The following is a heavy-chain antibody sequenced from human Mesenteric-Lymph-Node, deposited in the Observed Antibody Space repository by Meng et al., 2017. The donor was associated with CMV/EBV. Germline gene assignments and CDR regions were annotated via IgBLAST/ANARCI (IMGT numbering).Heavy chain of an antibody. CDR2: INHSGST. CDR1: GYSISSGYY. D-gene: IGHD2-2*01. CDR3: ARDEYQLPAGV. V-gene: IGHV4-38-2*02. J-gene: IGHJ6*02. Sequence: SEILSLTCTVSGYSISSGYYWSWIRQPPGKGLEWIGEINHSGSTNYNPSLKSRVTISVDTSKNQFSLKLSSVTAADTAVYYCARDEYQLPAGVWGQGTTVTVSS.